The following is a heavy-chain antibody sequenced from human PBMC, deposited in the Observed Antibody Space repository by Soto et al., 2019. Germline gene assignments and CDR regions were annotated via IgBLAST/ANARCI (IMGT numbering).Heavy chain of an antibody. Sequence: PSETLSLTCTVSGGSISSYYWSWIRQPPGKGLEWIGYIYYSGSTYYNPSLKSRVTISVDTSKNQFSLKLSSVTAADTAVYYCARGLRFLEWLLPGPYFDYWGQGTLVTVSS. CDR1: GGSISSYY. CDR2: IYYSGST. J-gene: IGHJ4*02. CDR3: ARGLRFLEWLLPGPYFDY. D-gene: IGHD3-3*01. V-gene: IGHV4-59*12.